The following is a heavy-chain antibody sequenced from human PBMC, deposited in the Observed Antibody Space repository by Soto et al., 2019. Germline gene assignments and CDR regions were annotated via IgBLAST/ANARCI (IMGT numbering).Heavy chain of an antibody. CDR1: GGTFSSYT. CDR2: IIPILGIA. D-gene: IGHD3-22*01. CDR3: ARDDYDSSGYLDY. V-gene: IGHV1-69*08. Sequence: QVQLVQSGAEVKKPGSSVKVSCKASGGTFSSYTISWVRQAPGQGLEWMGRIIPILGIANYAQKFQGRVTITADKSTSTAYMELSSLRSEDTAVYYCARDDYDSSGYLDYWCQGTLVTVSS. J-gene: IGHJ4*02.